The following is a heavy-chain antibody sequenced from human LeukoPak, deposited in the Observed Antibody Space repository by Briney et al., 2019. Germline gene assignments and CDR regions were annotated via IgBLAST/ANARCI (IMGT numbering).Heavy chain of an antibody. CDR2: INHSGST. CDR3: AREYGPERYYDSSGYVDY. Sequence: PSETLSLTCAVYGGSFSGYYWSWIRQPPGKGLEWIGEINHSGSTNYNSSLKSRVTISVDTSKNQFSLKLSSVTAADTAVYYCAREYGPERYYDSSGYVDYWGQGTLVTVSS. CDR1: GGSFSGYY. D-gene: IGHD3-22*01. J-gene: IGHJ4*02. V-gene: IGHV4-34*01.